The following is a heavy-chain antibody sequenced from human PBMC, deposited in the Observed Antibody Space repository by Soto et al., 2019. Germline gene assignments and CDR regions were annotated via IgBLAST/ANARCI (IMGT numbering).Heavy chain of an antibody. V-gene: IGHV3-23*03. CDR2: IDGAGIRM. CDR3: AKDRADSWTMGV. CDR1: GFTFSNYG. Sequence: VQLLESGVHLVQPGGSLRLSCAASGFTFSNYGVSWVRQAPGKGLEWVSNIDGAGIRMLYADSAKGRFTMPRDKSKNSMYVQMTTLRAEDTAVYYCAKDRADSWTMGVWGKGTTVAVSS. J-gene: IGHJ6*04. D-gene: IGHD3-10*01.